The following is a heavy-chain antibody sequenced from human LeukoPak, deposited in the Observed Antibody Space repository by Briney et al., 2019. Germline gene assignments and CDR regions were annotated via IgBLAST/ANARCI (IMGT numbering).Heavy chain of an antibody. CDR1: GFTFSTFA. CDR2: IGGSGTDT. V-gene: IGHV3-23*01. J-gene: IGHJ4*02. CDR3: AKVGGVATISLFDY. D-gene: IGHD5-12*01. Sequence: GGSLRLSCAASGFTFSTFAMNWVRQAPGKGLEWVSAIGGSGTDTYYADSVKGRFTISRDNSKNTLYLQMNSLRAEDTAVYYCAKVGGVATISLFDYWGQGTLVTVSS.